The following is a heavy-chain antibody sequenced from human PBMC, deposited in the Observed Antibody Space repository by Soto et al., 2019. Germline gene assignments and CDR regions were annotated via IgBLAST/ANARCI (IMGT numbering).Heavy chain of an antibody. J-gene: IGHJ4*02. CDR1: GGSISSSSYY. Sequence: SETLSLTCTVSGGSISSSSYYWGWIRQPPGKGLEWIGSIYYSGSTYYNPSLKSRVTISVDTSKNQFSLKLSSVTAADTAVYYCARQPYYDFWSGYPFDYWGQGTLVTVSS. CDR2: IYYSGST. D-gene: IGHD3-3*01. CDR3: ARQPYYDFWSGYPFDY. V-gene: IGHV4-39*01.